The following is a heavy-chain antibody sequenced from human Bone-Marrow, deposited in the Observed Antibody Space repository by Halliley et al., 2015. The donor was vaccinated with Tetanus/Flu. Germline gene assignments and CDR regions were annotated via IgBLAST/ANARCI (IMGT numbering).Heavy chain of an antibody. V-gene: IGHV3-23*01. CDR3: AKDHAPWEEGIPLAY. CDR1: GFMLSSFA. Sequence: SLRLSCAASGFMLSSFAMRWVRQAPGKGLEWVSGISGGGGNTYYADSLKGQFSISRDSSKNTLYLQINSLRAEDTAVYYCAKDHAPWEEGIPLAYWGQGTLVPVPP. J-gene: IGHJ4*02. D-gene: IGHD1-26*01. CDR2: ISGGGGNT.